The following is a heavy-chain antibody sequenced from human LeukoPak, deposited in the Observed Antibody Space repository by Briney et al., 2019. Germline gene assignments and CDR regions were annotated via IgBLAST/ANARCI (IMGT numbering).Heavy chain of an antibody. D-gene: IGHD1-26*01. J-gene: IGHJ6*03. Sequence: SQTLSLTCTVSGGSISSGSYYWSWSRQPAGKGLEWIGRIYTSGSTNYNPSLESLVTISIDTSKNQFSLKLSSVTAADTAVYYCARERPHALLYYYYMDVWGKGTTVTVSS. CDR2: IYTSGST. CDR1: GGSISSGSYY. V-gene: IGHV4-61*02. CDR3: ARERPHALLYYYYMDV.